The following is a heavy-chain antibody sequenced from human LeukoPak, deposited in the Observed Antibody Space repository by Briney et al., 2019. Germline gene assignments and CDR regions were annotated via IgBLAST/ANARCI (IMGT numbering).Heavy chain of an antibody. CDR1: GFDFSLYN. D-gene: IGHD2-2*01. V-gene: IGHV3-21*04. Sequence: PGGSLRLSCAGSGFDFSLYNMNWVRQAPGKGLEWVSSINNIGSPTYYADSLKGRFTISRDNAKNSLYLEMNTLRAEDTAMYYCAKGPRVPAATYYFGDWGQGTLVHVSS. CDR3: AKGPRVPAATYYFGD. J-gene: IGHJ4*02. CDR2: INNIGSPT.